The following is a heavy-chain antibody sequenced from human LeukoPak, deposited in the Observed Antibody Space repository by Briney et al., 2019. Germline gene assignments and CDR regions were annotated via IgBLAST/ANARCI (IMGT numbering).Heavy chain of an antibody. Sequence: SGRSLRLSCAASGFTFSSYPMHWVRQAPGKGLEWVAFIRYDGSNKYYADSVKGRFTISRDNSKNTLYLQMNSLRAEDTAVYYCAKDSASGYSSGWYSYDYYYYYMDVWGKGTTVTVPS. J-gene: IGHJ6*03. CDR3: AKDSASGYSSGWYSYDYYYYYMDV. CDR2: IRYDGSNK. CDR1: GFTFSSYP. V-gene: IGHV3-30*02. D-gene: IGHD6-19*01.